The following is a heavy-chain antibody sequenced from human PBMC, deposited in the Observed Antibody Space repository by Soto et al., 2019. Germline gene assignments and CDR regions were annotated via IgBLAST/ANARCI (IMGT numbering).Heavy chain of an antibody. CDR2: ISYDGGNK. CDR3: VKVVGWNYVADF. V-gene: IGHV3-30*18. CDR1: GFTFSNYG. Sequence: GGSLRLSCAASGFTFSNYGMHWVRQAPGKGLEWVAVISYDGGNKYYADSVKGRFTISRDNSKNTQYLQMNSLRVEDTALFFFVKVVGWNYVADFWGQGILGTGSS. J-gene: IGHJ4*02. D-gene: IGHD3-16*01.